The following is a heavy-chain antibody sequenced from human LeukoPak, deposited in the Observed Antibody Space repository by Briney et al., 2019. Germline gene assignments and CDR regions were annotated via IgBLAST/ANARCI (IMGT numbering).Heavy chain of an antibody. D-gene: IGHD3-22*01. Sequence: PSETLSLTCVASGGSISSYYWSWIRQPPGKGLEWVGNIYYSGVTNYNPSLKSRVTISVDKSKNKSSLKLSTVTAADKAVYYCARWGGDRWLRGSYYDSSGYPDYWGQGTLVTVSS. CDR3: ARWGGDRWLRGSYYDSSGYPDY. J-gene: IGHJ4*02. CDR2: IYYSGVT. V-gene: IGHV4-59*01. CDR1: GGSISSYY.